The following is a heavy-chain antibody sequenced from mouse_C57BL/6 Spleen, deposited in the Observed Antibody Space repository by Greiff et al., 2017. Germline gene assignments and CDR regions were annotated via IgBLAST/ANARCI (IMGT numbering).Heavy chain of an antibody. D-gene: IGHD2-4*01. Sequence: EVKVVESEGGLVQPGSSMKLSCTASGFTFSDYYMAWVRQVPEKGLEWVANINYDGSSTYYLDSLKSRFIISRDNAKNILYLQMSSLKSEDTATYYCAREYDFAGYAMDYWGQGTSVTVSS. J-gene: IGHJ4*01. CDR2: INYDGSST. V-gene: IGHV5-16*01. CDR3: AREYDFAGYAMDY. CDR1: GFTFSDYY.